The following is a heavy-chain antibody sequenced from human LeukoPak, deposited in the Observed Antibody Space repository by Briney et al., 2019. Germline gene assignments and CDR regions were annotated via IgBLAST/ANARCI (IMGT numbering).Heavy chain of an antibody. Sequence: GESLKISCKISGYNFTNYWIGWVCQMPGKGLEWMGIIYPGDSDTGYSPSFRGQVTISADKSISTAYLQWSSLKASDTAMYYCARRGYCGGDCYIDYWGQGTLVTVSS. V-gene: IGHV5-51*01. CDR1: GYNFTNYW. D-gene: IGHD2-21*02. CDR3: ARRGYCGGDCYIDY. CDR2: IYPGDSDT. J-gene: IGHJ4*02.